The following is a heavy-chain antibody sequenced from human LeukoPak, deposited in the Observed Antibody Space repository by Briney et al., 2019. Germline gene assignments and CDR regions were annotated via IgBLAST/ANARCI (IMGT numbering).Heavy chain of an antibody. CDR1: GFTFDDYT. D-gene: IGHD1-26*01. Sequence: GGSLRLSCAASGFTFDDYTMHWVRQAPGKGLEWVSLISWDGGSTYYADSVKGRFTISRDNSKNSLYLQMNSLRTEDTALYYCAKDKSVGAHRGGYFDYWGQGTLVTVSS. J-gene: IGHJ4*02. CDR2: ISWDGGST. CDR3: AKDKSVGAHRGGYFDY. V-gene: IGHV3-43*01.